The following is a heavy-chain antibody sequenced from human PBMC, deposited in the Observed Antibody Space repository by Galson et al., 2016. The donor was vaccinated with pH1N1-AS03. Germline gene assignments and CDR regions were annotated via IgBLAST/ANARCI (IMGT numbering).Heavy chain of an antibody. J-gene: IGHJ4*02. CDR1: GFTFSTYW. V-gene: IGHV3-7*03. CDR2: INHDGGEK. D-gene: IGHD6-19*01. CDR3: ARMQWLLPQYYFNC. Sequence: SLRLSCAASGFTFSTYWMMWVRQAPGKGLEWVANINHDGGEKYYVDSVKGRFTISSDNAKNSLFLQMGSLRAEDTAVYFCARMQWLLPQYYFNCWGQGTLVTVSS.